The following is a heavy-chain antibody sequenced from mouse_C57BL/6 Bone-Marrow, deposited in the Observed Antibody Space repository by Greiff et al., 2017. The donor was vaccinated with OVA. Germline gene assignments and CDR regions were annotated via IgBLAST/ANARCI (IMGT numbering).Heavy chain of an antibody. CDR3: ARWHYDYDAWFAY. D-gene: IGHD2-4*01. V-gene: IGHV1-53*01. CDR2: INPSNGGT. J-gene: IGHJ3*01. CDR1: GFTFTSYW. Sequence: QVQLQQPGTDLVKPGASVTLSCKASGFTFTSYWMHWVKQRPGQGLEWLGNINPSNGGTNYNEKFTSKATLTVDKSSSTAYMQLSSLTYEDATVYYCARWHYDYDAWFAYWGQGTLVTVSA.